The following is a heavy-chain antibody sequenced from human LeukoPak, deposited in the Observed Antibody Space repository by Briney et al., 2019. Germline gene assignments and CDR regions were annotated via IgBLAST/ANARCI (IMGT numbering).Heavy chain of an antibody. CDR3: ARATDGYNAEGDY. J-gene: IGHJ4*02. D-gene: IGHD5-24*01. V-gene: IGHV3-21*01. Sequence: GGSLRLSCAASGFTFSSYSMNWVRQAPGKGLEWVSSISSSSSYIYYADSVKGRFTISRDNAKNSLYLQMNSPRAEDTAVYYCARATDGYNAEGDYWGQGTLVTVSS. CDR1: GFTFSSYS. CDR2: ISSSSSYI.